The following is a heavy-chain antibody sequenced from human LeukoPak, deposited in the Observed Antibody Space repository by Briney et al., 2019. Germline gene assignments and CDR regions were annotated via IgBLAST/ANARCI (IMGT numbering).Heavy chain of an antibody. CDR2: ISGSGGST. Sequence: GGFLRLSCAASGFTFSSYAMSWVRQAPGKGLEWASAISGSGGSTYYADSVKGRFTISRDNSKNTLYLQMNSLRAEDTAVYYCAKDPVYSSGWYDYWGQGTLVTVSS. V-gene: IGHV3-23*01. CDR1: GFTFSSYA. D-gene: IGHD6-19*01. CDR3: AKDPVYSSGWYDY. J-gene: IGHJ4*02.